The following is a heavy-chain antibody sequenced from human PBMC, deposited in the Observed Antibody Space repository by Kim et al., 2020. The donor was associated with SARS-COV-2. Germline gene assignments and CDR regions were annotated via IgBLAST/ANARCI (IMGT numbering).Heavy chain of an antibody. J-gene: IGHJ6*03. Sequence: SETLSLTCTVSGGSISSYYWSWIRQPPGKGLEWIGYIYYSGSTNYNPSLKSRVTISVDKSKNQFSLKVSSVTAADTAVYYCARELGDYMDVWGKGTTVTV. CDR2: IYYSGST. CDR1: GGSISSYY. CDR3: ARELGDYMDV. D-gene: IGHD3-16*01. V-gene: IGHV4-59*01.